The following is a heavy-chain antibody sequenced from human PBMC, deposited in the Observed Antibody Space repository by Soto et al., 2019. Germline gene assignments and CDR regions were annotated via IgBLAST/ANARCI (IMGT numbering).Heavy chain of an antibody. J-gene: IGHJ4*02. V-gene: IGHV3-30*03. CDR2: ISYDGNNK. CDR1: EFTFSNYA. D-gene: IGHD4-17*01. Sequence: GGSLRLSCAASEFTFSNYAMHWVRQPPGKGLQWLAVISYDGNNKYYADSVEGRFTISRDNSKNTVYLQMNSLRLEDTAAYYCARGPSYSDSYFDYWGQGTLVTVS. CDR3: ARGPSYSDSYFDY.